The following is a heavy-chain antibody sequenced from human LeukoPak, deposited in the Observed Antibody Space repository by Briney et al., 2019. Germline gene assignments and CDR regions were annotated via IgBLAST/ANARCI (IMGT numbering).Heavy chain of an antibody. D-gene: IGHD2-2*01. J-gene: IGHJ6*03. CDR2: IIPIFGTA. Sequence: GASVKVSCKASGGTFSSYAISWVRQAPGQGLEWMGGIIPIFGTANYAQKFQGRVTITADKSTSTAYMELSSLRSEDTAVYYCARGMGYCSSTSCYAPLLMDVWGKGTTVTISS. CDR3: ARGMGYCSSTSCYAPLLMDV. V-gene: IGHV1-69*06. CDR1: GGTFSSYA.